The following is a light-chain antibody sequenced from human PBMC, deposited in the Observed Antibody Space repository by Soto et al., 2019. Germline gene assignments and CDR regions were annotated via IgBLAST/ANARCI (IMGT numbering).Light chain of an antibody. J-gene: IGLJ1*01. CDR3: QSYDSSLSSYV. CDR1: RSNIGAGYD. Sequence: QSVLTQPPSVSGAPGQRVTISCTGSRSNIGAGYDVHWYQQVPGTAPRLLIYGHSNRPSGVPDRFSGSKSVTSASLAITGLQAEDEADYYCQSYDSSLSSYVFGTGTKVIDL. V-gene: IGLV1-40*01. CDR2: GHS.